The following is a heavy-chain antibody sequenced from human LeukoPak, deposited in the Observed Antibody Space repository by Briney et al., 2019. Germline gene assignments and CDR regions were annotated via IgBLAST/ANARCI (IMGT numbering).Heavy chain of an antibody. D-gene: IGHD2-2*01. J-gene: IGHJ4*02. CDR1: GFTVSSRF. Sequence: GGSLRLSYAASGFTVSSRFIYWVRRAPGKGLEWVSFIHRDDKTYYADSVKGRFTMSRDSSKNTLYLQMNSLGADDTAVYYCAREVISTPSYFDYWGQGILVTVSS. CDR3: AREVISTPSYFDY. V-gene: IGHV3-53*01. CDR2: IHRDDKT.